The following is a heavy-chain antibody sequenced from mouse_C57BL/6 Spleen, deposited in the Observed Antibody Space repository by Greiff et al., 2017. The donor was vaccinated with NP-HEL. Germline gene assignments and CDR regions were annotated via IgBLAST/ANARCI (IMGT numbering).Heavy chain of an antibody. D-gene: IGHD2-4*01. CDR2: IDPEDGET. Sequence: VQLQQPGAELVKPGASVKLSCTASGFNFKDYYIHWVKQRTEQGLEWIGRIDPEDGETKYVPKFQGKATITADTSSNTAYLQLSSLTSEDTAVYYCARYDYGLGYWGQGTTLTVSS. CDR1: GFNFKDYY. J-gene: IGHJ2*01. CDR3: ARYDYGLGY. V-gene: IGHV14-2*01.